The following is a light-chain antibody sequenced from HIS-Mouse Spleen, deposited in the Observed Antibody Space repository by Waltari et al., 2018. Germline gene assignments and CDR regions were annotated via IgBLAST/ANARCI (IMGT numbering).Light chain of an antibody. CDR1: QSDLYSSNNKNY. V-gene: IGKV4-1*01. CDR2: WAS. CDR3: QQYYSTPWT. Sequence: DIVMTQSPDYLAVSLGERATLNCKSSQSDLYSSNNKNYLAWYQQKPGQPPKLLIYWASTRESGVPDRFSGSGSGTDFTLTISSLQAEDVAVYYCQQYYSTPWTFGQGTKVEIK. J-gene: IGKJ1*01.